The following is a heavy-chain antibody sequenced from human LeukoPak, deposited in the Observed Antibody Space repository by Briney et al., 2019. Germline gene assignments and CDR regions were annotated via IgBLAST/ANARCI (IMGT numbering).Heavy chain of an antibody. V-gene: IGHV3-30*18. CDR3: AKDRETTSSGTFDY. D-gene: IGHD1-1*01. CDR2: IAEDGSNE. J-gene: IGHJ4*02. CDR1: GFTFSSYG. Sequence: PGRSLRLSCAASGFTFSSYGMHCVRQAPGKGLEWAAFIAEDGSNEKYTDSVKGRFTISRDNSNNTLYLRMNSLRAEDTGVYYCAKDRETTSSGTFDYWGQGTLVTVSS.